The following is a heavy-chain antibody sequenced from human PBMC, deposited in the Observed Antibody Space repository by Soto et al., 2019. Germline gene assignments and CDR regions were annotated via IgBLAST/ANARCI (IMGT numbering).Heavy chain of an antibody. CDR3: ARVSDSSYPHYYYFGVDV. CDR1: GGSISSGDYY. V-gene: IGHV4-31*03. J-gene: IGHJ6*02. D-gene: IGHD6-6*01. CDR2: FYYSGST. Sequence: QVQLQESGPGLVKPSQTLSLTCTVSGGSISSGDYYWSWIRQHPGKGLEWIGYFYYSGSTYYNPSLKSRVTLSVDTSKNQFSLKLISVTAADTAVYYCARVSDSSYPHYYYFGVDVWGQGTTVTVSS.